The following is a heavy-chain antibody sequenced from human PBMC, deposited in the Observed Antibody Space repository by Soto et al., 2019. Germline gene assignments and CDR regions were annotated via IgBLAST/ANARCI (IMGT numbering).Heavy chain of an antibody. Sequence: QVQLVESGGGVVQPGRSLRLSCAASGFTFGSYAMHWVRQAPGKGLEWVAVISYDGSNKYYADSVKGRFTISRDNSKNTLYLQMNSLRAEDTAVYYCASPRNYYYYGMDVWGQGTTVTVSS. CDR2: ISYDGSNK. J-gene: IGHJ6*02. CDR1: GFTFGSYA. V-gene: IGHV3-30-3*01. CDR3: ASPRNYYYYGMDV.